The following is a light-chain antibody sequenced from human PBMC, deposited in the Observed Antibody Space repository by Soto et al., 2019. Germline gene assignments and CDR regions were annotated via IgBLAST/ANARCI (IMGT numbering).Light chain of an antibody. CDR2: DAS. CDR3: QQSDSTPDT. CDR1: QTISTY. V-gene: IGKV1-39*01. Sequence: DIQMTQYPSSLSASVGDRVTITCRASQTISTYLNWYQQKPGKAPRLLIYDASSLLSGVPSRFSGSGSGTEFTLTIASLQPEDFSTYYCQQSDSTPDTFGQGTKVDIK. J-gene: IGKJ2*01.